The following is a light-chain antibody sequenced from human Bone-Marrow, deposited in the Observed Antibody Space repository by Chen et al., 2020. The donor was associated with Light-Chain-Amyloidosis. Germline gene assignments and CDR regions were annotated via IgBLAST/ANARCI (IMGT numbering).Light chain of an antibody. J-gene: IGLJ3*02. CDR3: QVWDRSSDRPV. V-gene: IGLV3-21*02. Sequence: SYVLTQPSSLSVAPGQTATLACGGNNIGSTSVPWYQQTPGQAPLLVVYDDSDRPSGIPERLSGSNSGNTATLTISRVEAGDEADYYCQVWDRSSDRPVFGGGTKLTVL. CDR1: NIGSTS. CDR2: DDS.